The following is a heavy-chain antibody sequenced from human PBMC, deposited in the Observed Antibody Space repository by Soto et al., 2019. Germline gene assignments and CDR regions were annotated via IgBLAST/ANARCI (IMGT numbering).Heavy chain of an antibody. J-gene: IGHJ5*02. CDR3: ARERQVGTSSGRFDP. CDR1: GDSINSDSVY. V-gene: IGHV4-31*03. Sequence: QVHLQESGPGLVKPSQTLSLTCSVNGDSINSDSVYWSWIRQSPGKGLEYIGYITYNGRTFYNPYLKSRVTMSVDTHKNQFSLEVRSVTAADTAVYYCARERQVGTSSGRFDPWGQGTLVTVST. CDR2: ITYNGRT.